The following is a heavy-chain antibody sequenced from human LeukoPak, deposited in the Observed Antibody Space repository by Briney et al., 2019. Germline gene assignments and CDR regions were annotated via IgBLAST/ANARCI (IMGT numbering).Heavy chain of an antibody. V-gene: IGHV4-39*02. D-gene: IGHD3-16*02. CDR3: ARESLGPEGY. CDR2: IYYSGST. CDR1: GGSISSSSYY. J-gene: IGHJ4*02. Sequence: SETLSLTCTVSGGSISSSSYYWGWIRQPPGKGLEWIGSIYYSGSTYYNPSLKSRVTISVDTSKNQFSLKLSSMTAADTAVYYCARESLGPEGYWGQGTLVTVSS.